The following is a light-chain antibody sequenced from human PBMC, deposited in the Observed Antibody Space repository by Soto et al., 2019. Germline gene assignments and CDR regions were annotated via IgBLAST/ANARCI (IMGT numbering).Light chain of an antibody. J-gene: IGKJ1*01. V-gene: IGKV3-15*01. CDR3: QQYNNWPGT. CDR2: GAS. Sequence: TVLTQSPVTLSLSPGERATLSCRASQNVTSNLLVWYQQHPGQAPRLLIYGASTRATGIPARFSGSGSGTEFTLTISSLQSEDFAVYYCQQYNNWPGTFGQGTKVDIK. CDR1: QNVTSN.